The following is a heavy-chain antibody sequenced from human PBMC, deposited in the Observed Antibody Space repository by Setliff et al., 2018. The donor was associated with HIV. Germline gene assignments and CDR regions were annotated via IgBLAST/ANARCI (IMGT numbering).Heavy chain of an antibody. CDR2: INSDGSSI. CDR3: AKGELDY. CDR1: GLTFRRYW. V-gene: IGHV3-74*01. Sequence: SLRLSCEVSGLTFRRYWMHWVRQAPGKGLVWVSRINSDGSSISYADSVKGRFTSSRDNAKNTLYLQMNSLRAEDTAVYYCAKGELDYWGQGTLVTVSS. D-gene: IGHD1-26*01. J-gene: IGHJ4*02.